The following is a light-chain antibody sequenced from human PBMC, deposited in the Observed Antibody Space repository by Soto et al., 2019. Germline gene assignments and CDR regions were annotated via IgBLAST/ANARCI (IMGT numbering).Light chain of an antibody. CDR3: QQLNGYVALT. CDR1: QGISTY. V-gene: IGKV1-9*01. CDR2: DAS. Sequence: DIQLTRSPSFLSASGGDRVTITCRASQGISTYLAWYQQKPGKAPKLLIYDASTLQSGVPSRFSGSGSGTEFTLTISSLQPEDLATYYCQQLNGYVALTFGGGTKVELK. J-gene: IGKJ4*01.